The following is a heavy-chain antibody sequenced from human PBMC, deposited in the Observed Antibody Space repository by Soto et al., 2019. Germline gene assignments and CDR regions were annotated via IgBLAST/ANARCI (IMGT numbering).Heavy chain of an antibody. Sequence: WSLRLSCSFSVFVFIRYDIGWFRQAPGKGLEWVSTTLVSGSPHYEDSEKGRFTISRDTSKNTVYLQMNSLTAGDTAVYYCAKATALGGGAFETCGQGTLVTVSS. CDR3: AKATALGGGAFET. V-gene: IGHV3-23*01. CDR2: TLVSGSP. J-gene: IGHJ3*02. CDR1: VFVFIRYD. D-gene: IGHD1-1*01.